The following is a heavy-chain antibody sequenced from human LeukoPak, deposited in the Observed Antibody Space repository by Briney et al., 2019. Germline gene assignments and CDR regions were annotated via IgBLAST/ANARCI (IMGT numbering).Heavy chain of an antibody. V-gene: IGHV4-34*01. J-gene: IGHJ4*02. Sequence: SETLSLTCAVYGGSFSGYYWSWIRQPPGKGLEWTGEINHSGSTNYNPSLKSRVTISVDTSKNQFSLKLSSVTAADTAVYYCARDNSPKAGTVVRPNWGQGTLVTVSS. CDR3: ARDNSPKAGTVVRPN. CDR1: GGSFSGYY. D-gene: IGHD4-23*01. CDR2: INHSGST.